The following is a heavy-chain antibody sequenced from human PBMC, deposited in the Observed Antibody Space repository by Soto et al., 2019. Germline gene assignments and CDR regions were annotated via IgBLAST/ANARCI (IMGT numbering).Heavy chain of an antibody. CDR2: VNVVTGDS. CDR1: EYTFASYA. J-gene: IGHJ4*02. V-gene: IGHV1-3*01. D-gene: IGHD4-4*01. CDR3: ARELQALYFFDY. Sequence: GASVKVSCKASEYTFASYASHWPREASGQTLEWIGLVNVVTGDSKYPQKFEGRVTISSDTSASTAYMGLSSLRSEDTAVYYCARELQALYFFDYWGQGTLVTVSS.